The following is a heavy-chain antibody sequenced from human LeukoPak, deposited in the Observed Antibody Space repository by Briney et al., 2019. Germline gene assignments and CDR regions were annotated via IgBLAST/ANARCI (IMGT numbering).Heavy chain of an antibody. D-gene: IGHD3-16*01. CDR2: ISSSSSTI. CDR1: GFTFSSYS. Sequence: PGGSLRLSCAASGFTFSSYSMNWVRQAPGKGLEWVSYISSSSSTIYYADSVKGRFTISGDNAKNSLYLQMNSLRAEDTAVYYCAREMYYDYVWGSYGYWGQGTLVTVSS. CDR3: AREMYYDYVWGSYGY. V-gene: IGHV3-48*01. J-gene: IGHJ4*02.